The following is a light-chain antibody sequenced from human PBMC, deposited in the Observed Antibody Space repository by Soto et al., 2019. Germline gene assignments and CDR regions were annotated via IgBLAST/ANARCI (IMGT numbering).Light chain of an antibody. CDR1: QSVSSY. CDR2: DAS. J-gene: IGKJ5*01. V-gene: IGKV3-11*01. CDR3: QQRSNWRIT. Sequence: EIVLTQSPATLSLSPGERATLSCRASQSVSSYLAWYQQKPGQAPRLLIYDASNRATGIPARFSGSGSGTDFTLTISSLEPEDFAVYYCQQRSNWRITFGPGTRLEIK.